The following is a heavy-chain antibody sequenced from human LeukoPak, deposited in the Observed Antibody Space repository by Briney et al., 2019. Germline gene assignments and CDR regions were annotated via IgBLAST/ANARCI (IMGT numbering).Heavy chain of an antibody. CDR3: ANLWGYYKAYFQH. J-gene: IGHJ1*01. V-gene: IGHV3-11*03. D-gene: IGHD3-9*01. CDR2: ISSSSSYT. Sequence: GGSLRLSCAASGFTFSDYYMSWIRQAPGKGLEWVSYISSSSSYTNYADSVKGRFTISRDNAKNSLYLQMNSLRAEDTAVYHCANLWGYYKAYFQHWGQGTLVTVSS. CDR1: GFTFSDYY.